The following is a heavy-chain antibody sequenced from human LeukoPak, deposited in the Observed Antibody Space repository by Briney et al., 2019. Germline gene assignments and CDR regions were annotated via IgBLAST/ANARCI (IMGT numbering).Heavy chain of an antibody. CDR1: GFIFSNYG. J-gene: IGHJ6*02. CDR2: ISASGSAT. CDR3: AKSVAIYFYYGLDV. V-gene: IGHV3-23*01. Sequence: PGGSLRLSCAASGFIFSNYGMNWVRQAQGEGLERVAAISASGSATSYADSVRGRFTISRDSSKSTTYLQMNSLRAEDTAVFYCAKSVAIYFYYGLDVWGQGTTVTVSS. D-gene: IGHD3-3*01.